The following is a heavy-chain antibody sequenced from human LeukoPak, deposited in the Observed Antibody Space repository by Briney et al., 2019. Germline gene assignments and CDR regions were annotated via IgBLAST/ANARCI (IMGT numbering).Heavy chain of an antibody. Sequence: SEILSLTCTVSGGSINNYYWNWIRQPAGKGLEWIGRIYTRGSTNYNPSLKSRVTMSVDTSKNQFSLKLSSVTAADTAVYYCARGRYCSADICSGGDAFDIWGQGTMVSVSS. CDR1: GGSINNYY. CDR3: ARGRYCSADICSGGDAFDI. V-gene: IGHV4-4*07. D-gene: IGHD2-15*01. J-gene: IGHJ3*02. CDR2: IYTRGST.